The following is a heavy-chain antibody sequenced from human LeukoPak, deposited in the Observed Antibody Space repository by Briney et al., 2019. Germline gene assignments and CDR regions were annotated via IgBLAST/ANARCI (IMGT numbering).Heavy chain of an antibody. V-gene: IGHV1-69*01. Sequence: SVKVSCKASGGTFSSYAISWVRQAPGQGLEWMGGIIPIFGTANYAQKFQGRVTITADESTSTAYMELSSLRPEDTAVNYCARESEVVPAAMGDYWGQGTLVTVSS. D-gene: IGHD2-2*01. J-gene: IGHJ4*02. CDR1: GGTFSSYA. CDR2: IIPIFGTA. CDR3: ARESEVVPAAMGDY.